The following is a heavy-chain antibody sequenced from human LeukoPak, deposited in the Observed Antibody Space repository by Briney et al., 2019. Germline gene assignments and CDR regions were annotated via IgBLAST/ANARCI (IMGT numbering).Heavy chain of an antibody. D-gene: IGHD3-22*01. V-gene: IGHV4-59*01. J-gene: IGHJ4*02. CDR1: GGSISSYY. CDR3: ARDKGEYYDSSGYLGY. Sequence: SETLSLTCTVSGGSISSYYWSWIRQPPGKGLEWIGYIYYSGNTNYNPSLKSRVTISVDTSKNQFSLKLSSVTAADTAMYYCARDKGEYYDSSGYLGYWGQGTLVTVSP. CDR2: IYYSGNT.